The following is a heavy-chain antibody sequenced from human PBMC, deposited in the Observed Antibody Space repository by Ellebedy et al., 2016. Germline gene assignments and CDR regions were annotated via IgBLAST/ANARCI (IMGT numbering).Heavy chain of an antibody. D-gene: IGHD2-21*01. V-gene: IGHV4-59*01. J-gene: IGHJ6*03. Sequence: SETLSLTCTVSGGSINSDFWNWIRQTPGKGLEWIGFFSSSGATNYNPSLKSRVTISADTSQNQFSLKVTSVTAADTAVYFCARTESPVVGAYMDAWGKGTTVTVSS. CDR3: ARTESPVVGAYMDA. CDR1: GGSINSDF. CDR2: FSSSGAT.